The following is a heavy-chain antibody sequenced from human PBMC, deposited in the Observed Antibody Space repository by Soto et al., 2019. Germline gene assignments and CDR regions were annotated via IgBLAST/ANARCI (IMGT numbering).Heavy chain of an antibody. V-gene: IGHV1-3*01. Sequence: GASVKVSCKASGYTFISYNMQWVRQAPGQRPEWMGCINAGKGDTKYSQKFQGRVTITRDTTATTVYMELSSLTSEDTAVYYCARDQWEIRGFDFWGQGTLVTVSS. CDR3: ARDQWEIRGFDF. CDR1: GYTFISYN. D-gene: IGHD1-26*01. J-gene: IGHJ4*02. CDR2: INAGKGDT.